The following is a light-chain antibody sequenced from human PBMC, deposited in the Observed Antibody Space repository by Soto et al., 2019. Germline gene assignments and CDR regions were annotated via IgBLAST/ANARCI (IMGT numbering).Light chain of an antibody. Sequence: EIVFTQSPGPLSFSPGQRATHFSRASKRVSSSCLAWYQQKPGQAPRLLIYGASSRSTGIPDRFSGSGSGTDFALTISRLEPEDFAVYYCQQYGISPETFGQGTKVDI. CDR3: QQYGISPET. CDR2: GAS. CDR1: KRVSSSC. J-gene: IGKJ1*01. V-gene: IGKV3-20*01.